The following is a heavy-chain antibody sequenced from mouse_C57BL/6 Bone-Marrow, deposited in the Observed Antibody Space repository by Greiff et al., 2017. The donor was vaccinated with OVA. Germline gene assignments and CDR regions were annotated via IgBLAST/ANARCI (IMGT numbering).Heavy chain of an antibody. D-gene: IGHD2-5*01. CDR2: IYPRSGNT. V-gene: IGHV1-81*01. J-gene: IGHJ3*01. Sequence: VKLQQSGAELARPGASVKLSCKASGYTFTSYGISWVKQRTGQGLEWIGEIYPRSGNTYYNEKFKGKATLTADQSSSTAYLELRSLTSEDSAVYFCARGKSNTGDYWGQGTLVTVSA. CDR3: ARGKSNTGDY. CDR1: GYTFTSYG.